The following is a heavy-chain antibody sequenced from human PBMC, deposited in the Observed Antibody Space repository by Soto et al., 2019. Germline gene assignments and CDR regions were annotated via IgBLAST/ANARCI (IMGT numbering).Heavy chain of an antibody. V-gene: IGHV3-66*01. CDR1: GFTVSSHY. CDR3: AKARAQYYDFWSGYPVDY. Sequence: PGGSLRLSCAVSGFTVSSHYMSWVRQAPGKGLEWVSVIYSGGSTYYADYVKGRFTISRDNSKNTLYLQMNSLRAEDTAVYYCAKARAQYYDFWSGYPVDYWGQGTLVTVSS. CDR2: IYSGGST. J-gene: IGHJ4*02. D-gene: IGHD3-3*01.